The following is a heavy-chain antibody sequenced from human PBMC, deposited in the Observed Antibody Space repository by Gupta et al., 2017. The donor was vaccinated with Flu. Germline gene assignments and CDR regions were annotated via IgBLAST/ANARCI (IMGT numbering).Heavy chain of an antibody. CDR2: ISPSGVAT. J-gene: IGHJ5*01. Sequence: EVQLLESGGGLVQPGGSLRLSCAASGFPFNRHDMHWLRQAPGKGLEWLGGISPSGVATDYPDSVKGRFTVSRDNSKNTVYLQMTRLRAEDTALYYCAKSKYTSGWFDYWGQGTLVTVSS. CDR3: AKSKYTSGWFDY. CDR1: GFPFNRHD. V-gene: IGHV3-23*01. D-gene: IGHD6-19*01.